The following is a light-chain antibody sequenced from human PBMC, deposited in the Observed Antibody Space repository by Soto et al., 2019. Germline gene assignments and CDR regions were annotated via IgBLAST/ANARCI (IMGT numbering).Light chain of an antibody. CDR3: QQYDISPST. CDR2: GAS. Sequence: EIVLTQSPGTLSLSPGERATLSCRASQSVSSSYLAWYQQKPGQAPRLLIYGASSRATGITDRFSGSGSETDFTLTISRLEPEDFAVYLCQQYDISPSTFGHGTKVEI. J-gene: IGKJ1*01. V-gene: IGKV3-20*01. CDR1: QSVSSSY.